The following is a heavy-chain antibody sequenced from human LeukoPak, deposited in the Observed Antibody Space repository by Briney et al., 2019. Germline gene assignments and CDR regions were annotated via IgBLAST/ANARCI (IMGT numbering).Heavy chain of an antibody. Sequence: SETLSLTCAVYGGSFSVYYWSWIRQPPGKGREWIGEINHSGSTNYNPSRTSRVTISVDTSKNQFSLKLSSVTAADTAVYYCARVEAAGNYFDYWGQGTLVTVSS. CDR1: GGSFSVYY. CDR2: INHSGST. D-gene: IGHD6-13*01. V-gene: IGHV4-34*01. J-gene: IGHJ4*02. CDR3: ARVEAAGNYFDY.